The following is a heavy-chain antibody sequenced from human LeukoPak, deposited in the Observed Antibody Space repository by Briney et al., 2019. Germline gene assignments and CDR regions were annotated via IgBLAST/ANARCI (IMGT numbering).Heavy chain of an antibody. Sequence: SQTLSLTCTVSGGSISSGDYYWGWIRQPPGKGLEWIGYIYYSGSTYYNPSLKSRVTISVDTSKNQFSLKLSSVTAADTAVYYCARGGVRQLLHAFDIWGQGTMVTVSS. CDR3: ARGGVRQLLHAFDI. CDR1: GGSISSGDYY. D-gene: IGHD2-2*01. V-gene: IGHV4-30-4*08. J-gene: IGHJ3*02. CDR2: IYYSGST.